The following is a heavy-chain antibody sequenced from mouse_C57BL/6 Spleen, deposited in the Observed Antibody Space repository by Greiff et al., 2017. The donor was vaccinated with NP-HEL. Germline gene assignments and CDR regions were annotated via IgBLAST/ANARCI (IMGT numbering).Heavy chain of an antibody. V-gene: IGHV1-22*01. J-gene: IGHJ2*01. CDR3: ATYYDYDGVFDY. CDR1: GYTFTDYN. Sequence: EVQLQESGPELVKPGASVKMSCKASGYTFTDYNMHWVKQSHGKSLEWIGYINPNNGGTSYNQKFKGKATLTVNKSSSTAYMELRSLTSEDSAVYYCATYYDYDGVFDYWGQGTTRTVSS. D-gene: IGHD2-4*01. CDR2: INPNNGGT.